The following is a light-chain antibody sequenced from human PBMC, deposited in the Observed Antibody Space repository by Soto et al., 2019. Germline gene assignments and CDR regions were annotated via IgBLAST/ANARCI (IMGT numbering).Light chain of an antibody. CDR2: GNS. CDR1: SSNIGAGYD. V-gene: IGLV1-40*01. Sequence: QPVLTQPPSVSGAPGQRVTISCTGSSSNIGAGYDVHWYQQLPGTAPKLLMYGNSNRPSGVPDRFSGSKSGTSASLAITGLQAEDEADYYCQSYDSSLSGVVFGVGTKLTVL. J-gene: IGLJ2*01. CDR3: QSYDSSLSGVV.